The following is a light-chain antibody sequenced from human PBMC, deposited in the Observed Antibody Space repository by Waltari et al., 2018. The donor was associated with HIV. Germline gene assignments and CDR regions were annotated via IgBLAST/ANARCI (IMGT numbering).Light chain of an antibody. Sequence: EIELTQYPGALSVSPGETATLSCRASENITGNSLAWYQQKPGQAPRLLIYGASARTTGIPDRFSGVGSGADFTLIVSRLEPEDSAVYFCQQYAKSPYTFGRGT. CDR3: QQYAKSPYT. J-gene: IGKJ2*01. CDR2: GAS. CDR1: ENITGNS. V-gene: IGKV3-20*01.